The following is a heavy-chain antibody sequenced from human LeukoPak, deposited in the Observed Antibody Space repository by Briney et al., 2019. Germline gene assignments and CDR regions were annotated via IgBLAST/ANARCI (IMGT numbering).Heavy chain of an antibody. CDR3: VRDHIVGATSAYFDY. Sequence: ASVKVSCKVSGYTLTELSMHWVRQAPGKGLEWMGGFDPEDGETIYAQKFQGRVTMTEDTSTDTAYMELSSLRSEDTAVYYCVRDHIVGATSAYFDYWGQGTLVTVSS. CDR1: GYTLTELS. CDR2: FDPEDGET. V-gene: IGHV1-24*01. D-gene: IGHD1-26*01. J-gene: IGHJ4*02.